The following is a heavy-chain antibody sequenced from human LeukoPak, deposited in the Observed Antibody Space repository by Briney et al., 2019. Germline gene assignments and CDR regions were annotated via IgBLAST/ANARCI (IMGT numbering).Heavy chain of an antibody. CDR1: GGSINSISYY. D-gene: IGHD3-10*01. Sequence: PSETLSLTCTVSGGSINSISYYCGWIRQPPGKGLEWIGTIYYSGSTYYNPSLKSRVTISVDTSKNQFSLKLSSVTASDTAVYCHARRFPPSRNDAFDIWGQGTMVTVSS. CDR3: ARRFPPSRNDAFDI. V-gene: IGHV4-39*01. J-gene: IGHJ3*02. CDR2: IYYSGST.